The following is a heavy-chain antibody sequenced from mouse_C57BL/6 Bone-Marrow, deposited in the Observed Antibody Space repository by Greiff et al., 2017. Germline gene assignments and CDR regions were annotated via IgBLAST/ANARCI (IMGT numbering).Heavy chain of an antibody. CDR1: GYTFTGSW. CDR2: LLPGSGST. V-gene: IGHV1-9*01. Sequence: QVQLQQSGAELMKPGASVKLSCKATGYTFTGSWLEWLKQRPGHGLEWIGELLPGSGSTNYNEKFKGKATFTADTSSNTAYMQLSSLTSEDSAIYYCARRDGNYWFAYWGQGTLVTVSA. D-gene: IGHD2-1*01. CDR3: ARRDGNYWFAY. J-gene: IGHJ3*01.